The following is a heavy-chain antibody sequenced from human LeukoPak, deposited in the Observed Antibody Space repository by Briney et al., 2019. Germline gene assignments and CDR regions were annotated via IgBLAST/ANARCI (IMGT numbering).Heavy chain of an antibody. D-gene: IGHD6-19*01. CDR1: GGSTSSGSYD. CDR3: ARGDEGNGWYGRSTSIYWYFDL. CDR2: IYNSGST. V-gene: IGHV4-61*10. Sequence: PSETLSLTCTVSGGSTSSGSYDWSWIRQPAGKGLEWIGRIYNSGSTNYNPSLKSRVTISVDRSKNQFSLQLSSVTAADTAVYYCARGDEGNGWYGRSTSIYWYFDLWGRGTQVTVSS. J-gene: IGHJ2*01.